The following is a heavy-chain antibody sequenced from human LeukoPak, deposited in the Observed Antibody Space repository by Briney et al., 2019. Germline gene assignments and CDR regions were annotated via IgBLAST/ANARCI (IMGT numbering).Heavy chain of an antibody. CDR3: AKEVGTFTLDY. J-gene: IGHJ4*02. CDR1: GFSFSTYG. V-gene: IGHV3-30*18. Sequence: GRSLRLSCAASGFSFSTYGMHWVRQAPGKGLEWVTVISYDGSDKYYADSVKGRFTISRDNSRNTLYLQMNSLRVEDTAVYYCAKEVGTFTLDYWGQGTLVTVSS. D-gene: IGHD1-26*01. CDR2: ISYDGSDK.